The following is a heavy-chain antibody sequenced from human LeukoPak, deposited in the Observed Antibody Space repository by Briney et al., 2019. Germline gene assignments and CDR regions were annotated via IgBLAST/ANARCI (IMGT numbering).Heavy chain of an antibody. CDR3: AILSGDIIATSGA. CDR2: ISGSGGTT. CDR1: GFTFSSYS. D-gene: IGHD5-12*01. J-gene: IGHJ5*02. Sequence: GGSLRLSCAASGFTFSSYSMNWVRQAPGKGLEWVSRISGSGGTTNYADSVKGRFTISRDSSKNTLYLQMNSLRPEDTAVYYCAILSGDIIATSGAWGQGTLVTVSS. V-gene: IGHV3-23*01.